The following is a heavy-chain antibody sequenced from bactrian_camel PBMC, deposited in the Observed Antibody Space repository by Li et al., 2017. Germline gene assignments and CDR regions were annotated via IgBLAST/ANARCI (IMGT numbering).Heavy chain of an antibody. D-gene: IGHD2*01. J-gene: IGHJ6*01. CDR3: EADLQWCRSGYFDPYARLGY. Sequence: HVQLVESGGGSVEAGGSLRLACVVSGYAYGGNCLGWFRQRPGKEREGVAAIDDDGSTTYADSVKGRFTISRDDAQRTIYLQMNRLEVEDSAIYVCEADLQWCRSGYFDPYARLGYRGQGTRSPS. CDR1: GYAYGGNC. V-gene: IGHV3S53*01. CDR2: IDDDGST.